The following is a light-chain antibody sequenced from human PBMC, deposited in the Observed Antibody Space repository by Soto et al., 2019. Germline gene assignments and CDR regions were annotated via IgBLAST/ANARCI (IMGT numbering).Light chain of an antibody. CDR1: QSVSSN. CDR2: GAS. CDR3: QHYQNWPALYT. Sequence: EIVMTQSPATLSVSPGERATLSCRASQSVSSNLAWYQQKPGQAPRLLIYGASTRATGIPARFSGSGSGTEFTLTISSLQSEDFAVYYCQHYQNWPALYTFGQGTKLEIK. J-gene: IGKJ2*01. V-gene: IGKV3-15*01.